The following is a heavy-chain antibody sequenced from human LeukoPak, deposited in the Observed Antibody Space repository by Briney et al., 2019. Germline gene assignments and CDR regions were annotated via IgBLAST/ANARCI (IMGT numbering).Heavy chain of an antibody. J-gene: IGHJ4*02. D-gene: IGHD3-22*01. CDR2: IKGDGSST. CDR1: GFTFSSSW. Sequence: GGSLRLSCAASGFTFSSSWMHWVRQAPGKGLVWVSRIKGDGSSTTYADSVKGRFTISRDNAKNTLYLQMNSLRAEDTAVYYCAREYYDSSDYPRQHYFDYWGQGTLVTVSS. CDR3: AREYYDSSDYPRQHYFDY. V-gene: IGHV3-74*01.